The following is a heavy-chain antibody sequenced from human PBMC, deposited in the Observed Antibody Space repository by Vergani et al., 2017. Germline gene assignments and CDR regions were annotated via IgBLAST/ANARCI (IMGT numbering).Heavy chain of an antibody. V-gene: IGHV1-46*01. CDR3: ARDSRYCXSTSCYVGRDWFDP. CDR2: INPSGGST. CDR1: GYTFTSYY. D-gene: IGHD2-2*01. Sequence: QVQLVQSGAEVKKPGASVKVSCKASGYTFTSYYMHWVRQAPGQGLEWMGIINPSGGSTSYAQKFQGRVTMTRDTSTSTVYMELSSLRSEDTAVYYCARDSRYCXSTSCYVGRDWFDPWGQGTLVTVYS. J-gene: IGHJ5*02.